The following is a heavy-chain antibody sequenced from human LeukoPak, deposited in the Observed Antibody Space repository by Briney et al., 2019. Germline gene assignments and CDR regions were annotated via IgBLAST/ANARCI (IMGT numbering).Heavy chain of an antibody. V-gene: IGHV4-59*01. CDR2: IYYSGST. J-gene: IGHJ5*02. CDR1: GGSISSYY. Sequence: SETLSLTCTVSGGSISSYYWSWIRQPPGKGLEWIGYIYYSGSTNYNPSLKSRVTISVDTSKNQFSLKLSSVTAADTAVYYCARGRNDLGYCSGGSCYSAGNWFDPWGQGTLVTVSS. CDR3: ARGRNDLGYCSGGSCYSAGNWFDP. D-gene: IGHD2-15*01.